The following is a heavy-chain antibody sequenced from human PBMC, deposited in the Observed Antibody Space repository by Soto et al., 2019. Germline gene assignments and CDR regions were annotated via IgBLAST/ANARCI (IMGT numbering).Heavy chain of an antibody. Sequence: QVQLVQSGAEVKKPGASVKVSCKTSGYTFTMYGISWVRQAPEQGLEWMGWISTYNGNTNSAQKFQGRVTMTTVTSTSTAYMELRSLRSDDTAVYYCARSPYTNSWYYFDYCGQGTLVTVSS. V-gene: IGHV1-18*01. CDR1: GYTFTMYG. J-gene: IGHJ4*02. CDR2: ISTYNGNT. CDR3: ARSPYTNSWYYFDY. D-gene: IGHD6-13*01.